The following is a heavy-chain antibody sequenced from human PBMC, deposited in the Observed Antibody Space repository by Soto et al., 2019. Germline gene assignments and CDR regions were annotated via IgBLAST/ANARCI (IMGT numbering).Heavy chain of an antibody. J-gene: IGHJ6*02. V-gene: IGHV1-2*02. D-gene: IGHD1-26*01. Sequence: QVQLVQSGAEVKKSGASVKVSCKASGYTFSDYFIQWLRQAPGQGLERVAWINPKTAATNYAKKFQDRVTLTSDTSFSTAYLELTRLRPDDTAVYYCARIKWGLDYYSGMDVWGQGTAVTVSS. CDR2: INPKTAAT. CDR1: GYTFSDYF. CDR3: ARIKWGLDYYSGMDV.